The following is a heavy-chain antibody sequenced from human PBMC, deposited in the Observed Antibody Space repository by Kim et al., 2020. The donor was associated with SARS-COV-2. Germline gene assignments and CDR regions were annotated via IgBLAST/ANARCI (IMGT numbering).Heavy chain of an antibody. D-gene: IGHD6-13*01. CDR3: ARGDPNAAAGFY. CDR1: GFTFSNYY. V-gene: IGHV3-11*01. CDR2: ISYSGDKT. Sequence: GGSLRLSCAASGFTFSNYYMAWLRQAPGKGLEWVSYISYSGDKTYYADSVKGRFTVSRDNAKNSLHLQLNGLRVDDTAFYYCARGDPNAAAGFYWGQGT. J-gene: IGHJ4*02.